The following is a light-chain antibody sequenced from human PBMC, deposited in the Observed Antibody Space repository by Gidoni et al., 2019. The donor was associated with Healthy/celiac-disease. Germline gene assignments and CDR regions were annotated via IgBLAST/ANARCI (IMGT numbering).Light chain of an antibody. Sequence: QSVLTQPPSVSAAPGQRATISCSGSSPNIGDHYVSWYQQLPGTAPKLLIYENDKRPSGIPDRFSGSKSGTSATLGITGLQTGDEADYFCGTWDNSLNTVVFGGGTKLTVL. CDR3: GTWDNSLNTVV. CDR2: END. J-gene: IGLJ2*01. V-gene: IGLV1-51*02. CDR1: SPNIGDHY.